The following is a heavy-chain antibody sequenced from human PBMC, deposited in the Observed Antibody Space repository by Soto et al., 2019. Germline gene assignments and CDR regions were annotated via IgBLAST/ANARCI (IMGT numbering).Heavy chain of an antibody. CDR3: AKDLRPDGVWVFDL. V-gene: IGHV3-23*01. J-gene: IGHJ4*02. CDR2: VSPDGTA. D-gene: IGHD4-17*01. CDR1: GFTFSTYT. Sequence: VQLLESGGGLAQPGGSLRLSCAASGFTFSTYTMAWVRQAPGRGPEWVAGVSPDGTAHYAVYVKDRFTISSDNSRATLYLQMITLSGEDTAVDYYAKDLRPDGVWVFDLWGPGTLVTVSS.